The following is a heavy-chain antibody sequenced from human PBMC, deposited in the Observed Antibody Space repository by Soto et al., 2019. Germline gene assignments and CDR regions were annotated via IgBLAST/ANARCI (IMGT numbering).Heavy chain of an antibody. Sequence: QVQLVESGGGVVQPGRSLRLSCAASGFTFSSYGMHWVRQAPGKGLEWVAVISYDGSNKYYADSVKGRFTISRDNSKNTLYLQMNSLRAGDTAVYYCAKGSYYDFWSVTYYFDYWGQGTLVTVSS. V-gene: IGHV3-30*18. CDR3: AKGSYYDFWSVTYYFDY. J-gene: IGHJ4*02. D-gene: IGHD3-3*01. CDR1: GFTFSSYG. CDR2: ISYDGSNK.